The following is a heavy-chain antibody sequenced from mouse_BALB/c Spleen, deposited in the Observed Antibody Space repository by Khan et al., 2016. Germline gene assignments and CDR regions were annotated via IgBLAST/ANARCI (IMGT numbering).Heavy chain of an antibody. D-gene: IGHD2-14*01. Sequence: QVQLKQSGPGLVAPSQSLSITCTVSGFSLTGYGVNWVRQPPGKGLEWLGMIWGDGSTDYNSALKSRLSISKDNSKSQVFLKMNSLQTDDTARYYCARERSYYRSFYAMDYWGQGTSVTVSS. CDR1: GFSLTGYG. V-gene: IGHV2-6-7*01. CDR2: IWGDGST. CDR3: ARERSYYRSFYAMDY. J-gene: IGHJ4*01.